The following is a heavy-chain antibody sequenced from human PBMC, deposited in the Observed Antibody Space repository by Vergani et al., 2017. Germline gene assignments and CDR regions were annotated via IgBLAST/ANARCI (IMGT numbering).Heavy chain of an antibody. CDR2: IYYSGST. Sequence: QLQLQESGPGLLKPSETLSLTCSVSGTSISGSSDYWSWIRQPPGKGLEWIGYIYYSGSTNYNPSLKSRVTISVDTSKNQFSLKLSSVTAADTAVYYCAREGRIAAAGIAYWGQGTLVTVSS. V-gene: IGHV4-61*01. J-gene: IGHJ4*02. D-gene: IGHD6-13*01. CDR1: GTSISGSSDY. CDR3: AREGRIAAAGIAY.